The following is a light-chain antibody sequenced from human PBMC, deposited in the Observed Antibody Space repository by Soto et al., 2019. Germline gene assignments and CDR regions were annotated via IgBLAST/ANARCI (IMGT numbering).Light chain of an antibody. Sequence: DFVMTQSPLSLPVTPGEPASISCRSSQSLLHSNGYNYLDWYLQKPGQSPQLLIYLGSNRASGVPGRFSGSGSGTDFTLKISRVEAEDVGVYYCMQALQTPLTFGGGTKVEIK. CDR3: MQALQTPLT. CDR1: QSLLHSNGYNY. J-gene: IGKJ4*01. V-gene: IGKV2-28*01. CDR2: LGS.